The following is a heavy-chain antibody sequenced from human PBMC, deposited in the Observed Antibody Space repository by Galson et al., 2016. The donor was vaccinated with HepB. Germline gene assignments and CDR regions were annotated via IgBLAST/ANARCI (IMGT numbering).Heavy chain of an antibody. CDR3: ARGDYGMGV. CDR2: IYSKGST. V-gene: IGHV4-31*03. CDR1: GGSIRSTYH. Sequence: TLSLTCTVSGGSIRSTYHWSWIRHRPGKGLEWIGYIYSKGSTYYNPSFKSRLTTSIDTSKNQFSLNLTSVTAADTAFYYCARGDYGMGVWGQGTTVTVSS. J-gene: IGHJ6*02.